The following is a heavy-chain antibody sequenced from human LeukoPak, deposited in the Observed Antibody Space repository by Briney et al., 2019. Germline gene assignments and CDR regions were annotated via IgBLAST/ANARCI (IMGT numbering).Heavy chain of an antibody. J-gene: IGHJ4*02. CDR1: GFPFSDYA. CDR3: AKDAGPRQLVFFDS. Sequence: GGSLRLSCAASGFPFSDYAMTWVRQAPGKGLEWVAAISPSASHRYYADFVGGRFTISRDNSKNTLDLQMSSLRAEDTAVYYCAKDAGPRQLVFFDSWGQGTLVTVSS. D-gene: IGHD6-6*01. CDR2: ISPSASHR. V-gene: IGHV3-23*01.